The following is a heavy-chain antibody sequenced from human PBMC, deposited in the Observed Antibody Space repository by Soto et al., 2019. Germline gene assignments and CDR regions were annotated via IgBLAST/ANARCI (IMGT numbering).Heavy chain of an antibody. D-gene: IGHD3-10*01. CDR3: ARLPLSGSYFWFDP. J-gene: IGHJ5*02. CDR1: GGSISSSSYY. CDR2: IYYSGST. V-gene: IGHV4-39*07. Sequence: PSVTLSFTCTVSGGSISSSSYYWGWIRQPPGKGLEWIGSIYYSGSTYYNPSLKSRVTISVDRSKNQFSLKLSSVTAADTAVYYCARLPLSGSYFWFDPWGHRTLVTVSS.